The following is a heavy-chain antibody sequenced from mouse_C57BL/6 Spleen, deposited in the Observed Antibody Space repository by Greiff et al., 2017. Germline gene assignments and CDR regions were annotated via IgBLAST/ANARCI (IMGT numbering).Heavy chain of an antibody. J-gene: IGHJ3*01. D-gene: IGHD2-1*01. CDR3: ARSGYGNRFAY. Sequence: VHLVESGPELVKPGASVKLSCKASGYTFTSYDINWVKQRPGQGLEWIGWIYPRDGSTKYNEKFKGKATLTVDTSSSTAYMELHSLTSEDSAVYFCARSGYGNRFAYWGQGTLVTVSA. V-gene: IGHV1-85*01. CDR1: GYTFTSYD. CDR2: IYPRDGST.